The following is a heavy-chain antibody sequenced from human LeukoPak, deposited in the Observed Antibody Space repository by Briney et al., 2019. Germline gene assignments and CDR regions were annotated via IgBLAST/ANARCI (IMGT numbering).Heavy chain of an antibody. CDR1: GYPFTSFE. CDR3: ARGTFDYDVVTGIHYYYLDV. D-gene: IGHD4-17*01. Sequence: ASVKVSCKASGYPFTSFEINWVRQVTGEGLEWMGWMKPDSGNSAFAQKFRDRVTLSSDSSINTAYMEVSSLGSDDTAVYFCARGTFDYDVVTGIHYYYLDVWGTGTAVTVSS. V-gene: IGHV1-8*01. J-gene: IGHJ6*03. CDR2: MKPDSGNS.